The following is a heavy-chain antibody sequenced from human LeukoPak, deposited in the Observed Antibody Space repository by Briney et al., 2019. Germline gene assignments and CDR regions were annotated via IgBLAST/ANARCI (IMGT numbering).Heavy chain of an antibody. CDR1: WCTVSRNY. CDR3: ARDANDYIFDY. Sequence: GGAPRLSLSAPWCTVSRNYMSWGRPAPGKGLEGVSVIYSGGSTYYADPVKGRFTISRDNSKNTLYLQMNSLRAEDTAVYYCARDANDYIFDYGGQGTLVTVSS. V-gene: IGHV3-53*01. D-gene: IGHD4-11*01. J-gene: IGHJ4*02. CDR2: IYSGGST.